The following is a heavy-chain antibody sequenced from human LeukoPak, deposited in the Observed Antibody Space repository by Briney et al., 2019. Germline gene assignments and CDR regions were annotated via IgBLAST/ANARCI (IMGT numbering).Heavy chain of an antibody. CDR2: IWYDGSNK. J-gene: IGHJ4*02. CDR3: ARDRAGYSSGWYQGPFDC. Sequence: GGSLRLSCAASGFTFSSYGMHWVRQAPGKGLEWVAVIWYDGSNKYYADSVKGRFTISRDNSKNTLYLQMNSLRAEDTAVYYCARDRAGYSSGWYQGPFDCWGQGTLVTVSS. D-gene: IGHD6-19*01. V-gene: IGHV3-33*01. CDR1: GFTFSSYG.